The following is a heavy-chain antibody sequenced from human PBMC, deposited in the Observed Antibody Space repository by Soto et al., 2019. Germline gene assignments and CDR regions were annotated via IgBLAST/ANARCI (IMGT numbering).Heavy chain of an antibody. D-gene: IGHD1-1*01. J-gene: IGHJ5*01. CDR1: GGSVRSPDW. V-gene: IGHV4-4*02. Sequence: SETLSLTCTLSGGSVRSPDWWNWVRQSPDKGLEWIAEVHISGHSNYNPSLRSRVSVSIDSSKNQFYLNLNSVTAADTAIYYCARVRQGCSADNCYFDPWGQGTQVTV. CDR3: ARVRQGCSADNCYFDP. CDR2: VHISGHS.